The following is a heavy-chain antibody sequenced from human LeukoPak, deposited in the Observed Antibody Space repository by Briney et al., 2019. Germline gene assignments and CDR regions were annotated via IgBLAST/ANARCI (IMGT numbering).Heavy chain of an antibody. D-gene: IGHD6-19*01. Sequence: PGGSLRLSCAASGFTFSSAWVSWVRQAPGKGLEWVGHIKSKSDGGTTEYAAPVKGRVIISRDDSKNTLYLQMNSLKTEDTALYYCTTDLSPRSYSSGWYGAFDIWGPGTMVTVSS. J-gene: IGHJ3*02. CDR1: GFTFSSAW. CDR3: TTDLSPRSYSSGWYGAFDI. V-gene: IGHV3-15*01. CDR2: IKSKSDGGTT.